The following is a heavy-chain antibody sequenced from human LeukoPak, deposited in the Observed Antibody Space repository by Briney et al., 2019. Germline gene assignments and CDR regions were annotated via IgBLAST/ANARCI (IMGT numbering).Heavy chain of an antibody. D-gene: IGHD3-16*01. CDR3: ARSNNGGWGYCDY. V-gene: IGHV3-33*01. CDR2: IWYDGSNK. Sequence: GGSLRLSCAASGFSFSNYGMHCVRQAPGKGLEWVAVIWYDGSNKYYADSVKGRFTISRDNSKNTLYVQMSSLRAEDTAVYYCARSNNGGWGYCDYWGQGSLVTVSS. J-gene: IGHJ4*02. CDR1: GFSFSNYG.